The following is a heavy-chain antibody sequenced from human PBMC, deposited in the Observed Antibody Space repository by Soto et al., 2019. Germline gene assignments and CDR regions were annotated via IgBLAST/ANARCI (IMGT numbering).Heavy chain of an antibody. D-gene: IGHD3-22*01. J-gene: IGHJ4*02. Sequence: GGSLRLSCAASGFTFSSYSMNWVRQAPGKGLEWVPSISSSSSYIYYADSVKGRFTISRDNAKNSLYLQMNSLRAEDTAVYYCARALDYYDSSGYTYYFDYWGQGTLVTVSS. CDR2: ISSSSSYI. CDR1: GFTFSSYS. V-gene: IGHV3-21*01. CDR3: ARALDYYDSSGYTYYFDY.